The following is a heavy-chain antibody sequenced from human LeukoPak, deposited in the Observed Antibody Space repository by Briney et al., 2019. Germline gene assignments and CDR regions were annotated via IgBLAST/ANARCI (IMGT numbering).Heavy chain of an antibody. CDR1: GYTFTSYA. V-gene: IGHV1-3*02. J-gene: IGHJ4*02. Sequence: VSVKVSCKASGYTFTSYAMHWVRQAPGQRLEWMGWSNAGNGNTKYSQEFQGRVTITRDTSASTAYMELSSLRSEDMAVYYCARDDSSGWYAMDYWGQGTLVTVSS. D-gene: IGHD6-13*01. CDR2: SNAGNGNT. CDR3: ARDDSSGWYAMDY.